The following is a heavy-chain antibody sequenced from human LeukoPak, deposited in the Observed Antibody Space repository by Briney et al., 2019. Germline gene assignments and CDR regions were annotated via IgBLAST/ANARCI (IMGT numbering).Heavy chain of an antibody. CDR1: GGSMTSSSYY. J-gene: IGHJ4*02. CDR3: AKRGAAAIFDY. D-gene: IGHD6-13*01. Sequence: SETLSLTCTVSGGSMTSSSYYWGWIRQPPGKGLEWIGSIYYSGSTYYSPSLKSRVTISVDASTNQFSLKLTSVTAADPAVYSCAKRGAAAIFDYWGQGTLVTVSS. CDR2: IYYSGST. V-gene: IGHV4-39*07.